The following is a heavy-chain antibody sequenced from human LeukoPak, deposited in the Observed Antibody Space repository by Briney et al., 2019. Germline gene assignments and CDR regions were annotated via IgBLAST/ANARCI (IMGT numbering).Heavy chain of an antibody. V-gene: IGHV3-74*01. CDR3: ARASNDYDQDAFDI. D-gene: IGHD4-17*01. CDR1: GFTFSSYW. CDR2: INSDGSST. Sequence: GGSLRLSCAASGFTFSSYWMHWVRQAPGKGLVWVSRINSDGSSTSYADSVKGRFTISRDNAKNTLYLQMNSLRAEDTAVYYCARASNDYDQDAFDIWGQGTMVTVSS. J-gene: IGHJ3*02.